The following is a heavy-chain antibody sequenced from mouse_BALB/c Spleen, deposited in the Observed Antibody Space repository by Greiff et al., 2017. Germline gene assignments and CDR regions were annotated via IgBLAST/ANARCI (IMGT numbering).Heavy chain of an antibody. CDR1: GFSLTSYG. J-gene: IGHJ1*01. CDR3: ARDRGTGWYFDV. Sequence: VMLVESGPGLVAPSQSLSITCTVSGFSLTSYGVHWVRQPPGKGLEWLGVIWAGGSTNYNSALMSRLSISKDNSKSQVFLKMNSLQTDDTAMYYCARDRGTGWYFDVWGAGTTVTVSS. D-gene: IGHD3-3*01. CDR2: IWAGGST. V-gene: IGHV2-9*02.